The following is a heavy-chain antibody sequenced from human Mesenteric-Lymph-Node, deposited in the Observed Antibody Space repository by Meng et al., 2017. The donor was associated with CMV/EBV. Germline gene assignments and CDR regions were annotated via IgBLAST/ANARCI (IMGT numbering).Heavy chain of an antibody. CDR2: ISSSSSYI. CDR3: ARGNGGFDY. Sequence: GESLKISCAASGFTFSSYSMNWVRQAPGKGLEWVSSISSSSSYIYYADSVKGRFTISRDNAKNSLYLQMNSLRAEDTAVYYCARGNGGFDYWGQGTLVTVSS. D-gene: IGHD2-8*01. CDR1: GFTFSSYS. J-gene: IGHJ4*02. V-gene: IGHV3-21*01.